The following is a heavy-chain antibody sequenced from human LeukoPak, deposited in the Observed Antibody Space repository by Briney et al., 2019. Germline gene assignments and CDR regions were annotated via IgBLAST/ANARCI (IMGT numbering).Heavy chain of an antibody. V-gene: IGHV4-39*01. CDR3: ARHGFGELFNY. CDR1: GGSISSSSYY. J-gene: IGHJ4*02. Sequence: SETLSLTCTVSGGSISSSSYYWGWIRQPPGKGLEWIGSIYYSGSTYYNPSLKSRVTISVDTSKNQFSLKLSSVTAADTAVYYCARHGFGELFNYWGQGTLVTVSS. D-gene: IGHD3-10*01. CDR2: IYYSGST.